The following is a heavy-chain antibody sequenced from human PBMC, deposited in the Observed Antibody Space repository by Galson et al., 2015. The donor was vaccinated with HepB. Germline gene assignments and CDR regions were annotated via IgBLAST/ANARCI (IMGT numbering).Heavy chain of an antibody. CDR2: SGNS. J-gene: IGHJ5*02. Sequence: SETLSLTCTVSGGSISSNSYYWSWIRQSPGKGLEWIATSGNSLYNPSLKTRATISVDTSKNQFSLKLTSVTAADTAVYYCAQMQVERRGGRFDPWGQGTLVTVSS. CDR3: AQMQVERRGGRFDP. V-gene: IGHV4-39*07. CDR1: GGSISSNSYY. D-gene: IGHD1-1*01.